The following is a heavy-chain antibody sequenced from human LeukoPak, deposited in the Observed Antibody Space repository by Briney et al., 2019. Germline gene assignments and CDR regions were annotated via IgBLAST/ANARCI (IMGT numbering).Heavy chain of an antibody. CDR3: ARGGLSRTLRSLDY. V-gene: IGHV5-51*01. CDR1: GYSFTSYW. Sequence: GESLKISCKGSGYSFTSYWVAWVRQMPGKGLEWMGIIYPGDSDTRYSPSFQGQVTISADKAISTAYLQLSSLKASDTAMYYCARGGLSRTLRSLDYWGQGTLVTVSS. D-gene: IGHD1-7*01. J-gene: IGHJ4*02. CDR2: IYPGDSDT.